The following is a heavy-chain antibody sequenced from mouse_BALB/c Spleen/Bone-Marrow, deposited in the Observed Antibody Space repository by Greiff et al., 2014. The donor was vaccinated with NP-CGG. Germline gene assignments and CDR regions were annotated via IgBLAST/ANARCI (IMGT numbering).Heavy chain of an antibody. CDR2: IRLKSNXYXX. V-gene: IGHV6-6*02. Sequence: EVQLVESGGGLVQPGGSMKLSCVASGFTFSNYWMNWVRQSPEKGLEWVAEIRLKSNXYXXXXXXXVXXXFTXSRDDSKSSVYLQMNNLRAEDTGIYYCTRPTMITWFAYWGQGTLVTVSA. D-gene: IGHD2-4*01. CDR1: GFTFSNYW. J-gene: IGHJ3*01. CDR3: TRPTMITWFAY.